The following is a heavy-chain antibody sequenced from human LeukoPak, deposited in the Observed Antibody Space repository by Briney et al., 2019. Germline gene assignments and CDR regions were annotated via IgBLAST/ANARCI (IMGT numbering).Heavy chain of an antibody. J-gene: IGHJ4*02. CDR1: GFTFSSYG. V-gene: IGHV3-23*01. Sequence: GRSLRLSCAASGFTFSSYGMSWVRQPPAKGLECVSAISGSGGSTYYADSVKGRFTISRDNSKNTLYLQMNSMRAEDTAVYYCARRAGGYSHPYDYWGQGILVTVSS. CDR3: ARRAGGYSHPYDY. D-gene: IGHD4-23*01. CDR2: ISGSGGST.